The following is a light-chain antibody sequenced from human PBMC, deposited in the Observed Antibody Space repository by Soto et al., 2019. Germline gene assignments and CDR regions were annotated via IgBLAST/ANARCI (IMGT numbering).Light chain of an antibody. CDR2: AAS. J-gene: IGKJ1*01. Sequence: DIQMTQSPSSLSASVGDRVAITCRASQSISSYLNWYQQKPGKAPKLLIHAASSLQSGVPSRFSGGGSGTDFTLTISSLQPEDFATYYCQQSYSTPWTFGQGTKVEIK. CDR3: QQSYSTPWT. CDR1: QSISSY. V-gene: IGKV1-39*01.